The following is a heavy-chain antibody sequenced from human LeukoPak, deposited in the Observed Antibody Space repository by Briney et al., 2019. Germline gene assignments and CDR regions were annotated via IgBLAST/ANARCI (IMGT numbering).Heavy chain of an antibody. CDR2: INPNSGGT. Sequence: ASVKVSCKASRYTFTGYYIHWVRQAPGQGLEWMGWINPNSGGTNYAQKFQGRVTMTRDTSISTAYMELSSLRSDDTAVYYCARDYGGNSGGDYWGQGTLVTVSS. V-gene: IGHV1-2*02. CDR1: RYTFTGYY. CDR3: ARDYGGNSGGDY. J-gene: IGHJ4*02. D-gene: IGHD4-23*01.